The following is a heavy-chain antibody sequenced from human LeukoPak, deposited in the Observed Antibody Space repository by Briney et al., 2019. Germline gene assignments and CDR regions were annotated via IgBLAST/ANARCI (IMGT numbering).Heavy chain of an antibody. J-gene: IGHJ4*02. Sequence: GGSLRLSCAASGFTFRSYSMNWVRQAPGKGLEWVSSISSSSSHIYYADSVKGRFTISRDNAKNSLYLQMNSLRAEDTAVYFCARSDYCGGDCYSSLSNYWGRGTLVTVSS. D-gene: IGHD2-21*02. CDR1: GFTFRSYS. CDR3: ARSDYCGGDCYSSLSNY. V-gene: IGHV3-21*01. CDR2: ISSSSSHI.